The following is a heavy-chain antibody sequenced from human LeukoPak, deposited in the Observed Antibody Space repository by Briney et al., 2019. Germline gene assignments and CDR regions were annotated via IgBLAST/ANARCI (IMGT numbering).Heavy chain of an antibody. V-gene: IGHV5-51*01. D-gene: IGHD1-26*01. Sequence: GESLKISCKGSGYSFTSYWIGWVRQMPGKGLEWMGIIYPGDSDTRYSPSFQGQVTISADKSISTAYLQWSSLKASGTAMYYCARHSGSYRYLLPFDYWGQGTLVTVSS. J-gene: IGHJ4*02. CDR1: GYSFTSYW. CDR3: ARHSGSYRYLLPFDY. CDR2: IYPGDSDT.